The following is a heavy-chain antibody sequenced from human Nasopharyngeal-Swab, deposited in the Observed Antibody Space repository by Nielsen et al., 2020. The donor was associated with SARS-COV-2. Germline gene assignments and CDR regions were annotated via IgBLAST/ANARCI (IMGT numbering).Heavy chain of an antibody. CDR3: ARDGLDYDFWSAYFMDV. CDR1: GFTFNNYN. V-gene: IGHV3-21*01. Sequence: GESLKISCAASGFTFNNYNFNWVRQAPGKGPEWASSISSSSSYIYYADSVKGRFTISRDNAKNSLYLQMNSLRAEDTAVYYCARDGLDYDFWSAYFMDVWGQGTTVTVSS. J-gene: IGHJ6*02. CDR2: ISSSSSYI. D-gene: IGHD3-3*01.